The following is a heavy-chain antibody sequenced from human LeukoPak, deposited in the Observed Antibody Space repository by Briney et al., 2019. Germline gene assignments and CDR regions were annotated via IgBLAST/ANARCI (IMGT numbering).Heavy chain of an antibody. CDR2: IYPGDSDT. Sequence: GESLKISCKGSGYSFTSYWVGWVRQMPGKGLEWMGIIYPGDSDTRYSPSFQGQVTISADKSISTAYLQWSSLKASDTAMYYCARQASYYDILTGGDYWGQGTLVTVSS. CDR3: ARQASYYDILTGGDY. V-gene: IGHV5-51*01. D-gene: IGHD3-9*01. J-gene: IGHJ4*02. CDR1: GYSFTSYW.